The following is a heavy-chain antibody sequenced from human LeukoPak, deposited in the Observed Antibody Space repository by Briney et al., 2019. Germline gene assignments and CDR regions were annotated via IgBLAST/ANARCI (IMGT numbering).Heavy chain of an antibody. CDR3: ARDLVDVYGVLDY. J-gene: IGHJ4*02. V-gene: IGHV3-30*04. D-gene: IGHD4-17*01. CDR1: GVTFSSYA. Sequence: GGSLRLSCAASGVTFSSYAMHWVRQAPGKGLEWVAVISYDGSNKYYADSVKGRFTISRDNSKNTLYLQMNSLRAEDTAVYYCARDLVDVYGVLDYWGQGTLVTVSS. CDR2: ISYDGSNK.